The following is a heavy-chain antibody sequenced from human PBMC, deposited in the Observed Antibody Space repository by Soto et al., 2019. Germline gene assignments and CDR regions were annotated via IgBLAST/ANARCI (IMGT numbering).Heavy chain of an antibody. CDR3: ASAVGYYYYGMDV. CDR1: GGSFSGYY. V-gene: IGHV4-34*01. Sequence: PSETLSLTCAVYGGSFSGYYWSWIRQPPGKGLEWIGEINHSGSTNYNPSLKSRVTISVDTSKNQFSLKLSSVTAADTDVYYCASAVGYYYYGMDVWGQGTTVT. CDR2: INHSGST. J-gene: IGHJ6*02.